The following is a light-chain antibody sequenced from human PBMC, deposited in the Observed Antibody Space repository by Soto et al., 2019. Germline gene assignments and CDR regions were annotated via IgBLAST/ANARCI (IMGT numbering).Light chain of an antibody. CDR3: QQYGRSPLT. CDR1: QSVSSSS. J-gene: IGKJ4*01. V-gene: IGKV3-20*01. CDR2: GAS. Sequence: EIVLTQSPATLSLSLGERATLSCRASQSVSSSSLAWHQQKPGQAPRLLIYGASNRATGIPGRFSGSGSGTDFTLTISRLEPEDFAVYYCQQYGRSPLTFGGGTKVEIK.